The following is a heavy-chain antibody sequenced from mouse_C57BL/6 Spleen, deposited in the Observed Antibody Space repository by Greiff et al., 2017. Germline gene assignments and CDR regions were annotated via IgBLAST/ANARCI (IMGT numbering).Heavy chain of an antibody. CDR2: INPGDGDT. D-gene: IGHD2-10*01. CDR1: GYAFSSSW. Sequence: VMLVESGPELVKPGASVKISCKASGYAFSSSWMNWVKQRPGKGLEWIGRINPGDGDTNYKGKFKGKATLTADKSSSTAYMQLSSLTSEDSAVXCCARDRLLDLFDYWGQGTTLTVSS. J-gene: IGHJ2*01. CDR3: ARDRLLDLFDY. V-gene: IGHV1-82*01.